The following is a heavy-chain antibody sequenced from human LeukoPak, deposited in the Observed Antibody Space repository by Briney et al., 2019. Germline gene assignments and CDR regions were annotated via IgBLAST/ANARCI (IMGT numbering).Heavy chain of an antibody. CDR2: INPNSGGT. J-gene: IGHJ4*02. V-gene: IGHV1-2*02. CDR1: GYTFTGYY. CDR3: ARDRSTLGDFDY. Sequence: GASVKVSCKASGYTFTGYYMHWVRQAPGQGLEWMGWINPNSGGTDYAQKFQGRVTMTRDTSISTAYMELSRLRSDDTAVYCCARDRSTLGDFDYWGQGTLVTVSS. D-gene: IGHD3-16*01.